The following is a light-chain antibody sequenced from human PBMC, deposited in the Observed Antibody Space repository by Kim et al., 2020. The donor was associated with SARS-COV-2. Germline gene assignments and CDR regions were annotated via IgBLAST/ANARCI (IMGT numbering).Light chain of an antibody. CDR3: FSYAGSTYV. CDR2: EVN. J-gene: IGLJ1*01. Sequence: PGQSVTISCTGTSSDVGGYNYVSWYQRHPGKAPKLMIYEVNKRPSGVPDRFSGSKSGSTASLTVSGLQAEDEADYYCFSYAGSTYVFGTGTKVTVL. V-gene: IGLV2-8*01. CDR1: SSDVGGYNY.